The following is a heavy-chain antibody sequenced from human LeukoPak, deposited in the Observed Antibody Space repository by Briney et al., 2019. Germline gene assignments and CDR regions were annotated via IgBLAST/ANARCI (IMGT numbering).Heavy chain of an antibody. CDR3: ARDLYYYGSGSYSGYYYGMDV. Sequence: GGSLRLSCAASGFTFSSYAMSWVRQAPGKGLEWVSAISGSGGSTYYADSVKGRFTISRDNSKNTLYLQMNSLRAEDTAVYYCARDLYYYGSGSYSGYYYGMDVWGQGTTVTVSS. CDR1: GFTFSSYA. V-gene: IGHV3-23*01. D-gene: IGHD3-10*01. J-gene: IGHJ6*02. CDR2: ISGSGGST.